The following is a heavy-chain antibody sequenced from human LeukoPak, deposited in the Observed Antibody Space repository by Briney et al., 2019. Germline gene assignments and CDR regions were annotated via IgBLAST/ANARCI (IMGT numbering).Heavy chain of an antibody. CDR2: ISAYNGNT. CDR3: ARDSYDSSGYSGGDY. J-gene: IGHJ4*02. Sequence: ASVKVSCEASGYTFTSYGISWVRQAPGQGLEWMGWISAYNGNTNYAQKLQGRVTMTTDTSTSTAYMELRSLRSDDTAVYYCARDSYDSSGYSGGDYWGQGTLVTVSS. V-gene: IGHV1-18*01. D-gene: IGHD3-22*01. CDR1: GYTFTSYG.